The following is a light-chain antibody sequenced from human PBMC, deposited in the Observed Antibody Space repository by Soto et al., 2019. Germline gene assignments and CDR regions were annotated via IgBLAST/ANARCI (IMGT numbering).Light chain of an antibody. V-gene: IGKV3-15*01. CDR1: QSVAGN. J-gene: IGKJ1*01. CDR3: QEYNGRSS. Sequence: ERVTTQSPATLSVSPGERATLSCRASQSVAGNLAWYQQKPGQAPRLLIYDTSTRPTGVPARFSGSGSGTEFTLTISRLQSEDFAVYYCQEYNGRSSFGQGTKVEIK. CDR2: DTS.